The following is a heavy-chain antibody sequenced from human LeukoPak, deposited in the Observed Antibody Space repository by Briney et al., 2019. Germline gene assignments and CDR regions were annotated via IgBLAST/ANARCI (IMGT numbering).Heavy chain of an antibody. CDR1: GGSISGYY. J-gene: IGHJ5*02. D-gene: IGHD5-18*01. V-gene: IGHV4-59*08. CDR3: ARHGRSYSWYNWFDP. CDR2: IYNSGST. Sequence: SETLSLTCTVSGGSISGYYWTWIRQPPGKGLEWIGYIYNSGSTNYNPSLKSRVTISVDTSKNQFSLKLSSVTAADTAVYYCARHGRSYSWYNWFDPWGQGTLVTVSS.